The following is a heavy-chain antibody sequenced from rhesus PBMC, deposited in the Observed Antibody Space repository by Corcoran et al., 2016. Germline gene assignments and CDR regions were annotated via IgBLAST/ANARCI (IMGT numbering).Heavy chain of an antibody. CDR3: AREAYGSGADY. CDR2: IYGNSAST. CDR1: GGSISGYYY. Sequence: QVQLQQWGEGLVKPSETLSLTCAVYGGSISGYYYWSWIRQPPGKGLEWIGYIYGNSASTNYNPTLQYSVTIAKDTTNNQVSRELSSVTAEDTAVYYCAREAYGSGADYWGQGGLVTVSS. V-gene: IGHV4-73*01. J-gene: IGHJ4*01. D-gene: IGHD2-39*02.